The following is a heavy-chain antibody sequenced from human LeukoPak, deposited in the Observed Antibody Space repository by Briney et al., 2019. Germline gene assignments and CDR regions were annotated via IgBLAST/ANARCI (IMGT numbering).Heavy chain of an antibody. CDR3: AKDGGGYDTSGYYYGDY. Sequence: EAGGSLRLSCAASGFTLSSYAMSWVRQAPRKGLEWVSAISVSGNTYHADSVKGRFTISRDSSKNTLYLQMNRLRAEDTAVYYCAKDGGGYDTSGYYYGDYWGQGTLVTVSS. CDR2: ISVSGNT. J-gene: IGHJ4*02. D-gene: IGHD3-22*01. V-gene: IGHV3-23*01. CDR1: GFTLSSYA.